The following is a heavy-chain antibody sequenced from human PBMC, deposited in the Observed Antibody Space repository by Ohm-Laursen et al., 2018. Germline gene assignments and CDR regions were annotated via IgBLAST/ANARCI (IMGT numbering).Heavy chain of an antibody. CDR2: VNPEGTST. Sequence: SLRLSCAASGFTFSNYWMHWVRQAPGKGLVWVSRVNPEGTSTTYADSVKGRFTISRDNAKDMLYLQMNGLRVEDTAVYYCARGPPFYCTGGSCYSHYFHYWGQGTLVTASS. CDR1: GFTFSNYW. D-gene: IGHD2-15*01. V-gene: IGHV3-74*01. J-gene: IGHJ4*02. CDR3: ARGPPFYCTGGSCYSHYFHY.